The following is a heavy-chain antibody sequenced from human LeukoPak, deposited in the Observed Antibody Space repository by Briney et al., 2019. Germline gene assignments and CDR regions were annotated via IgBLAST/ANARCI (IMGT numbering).Heavy chain of an antibody. CDR3: ARVSYWSGWTGGFDY. CDR1: GFTFSGSA. D-gene: IGHD6-19*01. V-gene: IGHV3-73*01. J-gene: IGHJ4*02. CDR2: IRSKTNSYAT. Sequence: GGSLRLSCAASGFTFSGSAMHWVRQASGKGLEWVGRIRSKTNSYATSYAASVKGRFALSRDDSKNTAYLQMNSLRAEDTAVYYCARVSYWSGWTGGFDYWGQGTLVTVSS.